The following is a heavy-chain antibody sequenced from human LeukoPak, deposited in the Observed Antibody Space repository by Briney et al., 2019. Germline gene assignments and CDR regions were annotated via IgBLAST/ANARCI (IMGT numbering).Heavy chain of an antibody. Sequence: ASVKVSCKASGYTFTNYYMHWVRQAPGQGLEWMGIINPSSGNTSYAQKFQGRVTMTRDMSTSTVYMELSSLRSEDTTVYYCARAYHYDSSGENWFDPGAREPWSPSPQ. CDR2: INPSSGNT. CDR3: ARAYHYDSSGENWFDP. CDR1: GYTFTNYY. J-gene: IGHJ5*02. D-gene: IGHD3-22*01. V-gene: IGHV1-46*01.